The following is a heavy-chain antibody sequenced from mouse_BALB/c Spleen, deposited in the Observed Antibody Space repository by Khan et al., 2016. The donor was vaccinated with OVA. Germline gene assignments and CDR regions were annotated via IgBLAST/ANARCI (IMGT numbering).Heavy chain of an antibody. Sequence: QIQLVQSGPELKKPGETVKISCKASGYTFTNYGMNWVKQAPGKGLKWMGWINTYTGEPTYADDFKGRFAFSLDTSASTAYLQINNPKTEDTATYFCASSNGNYWFAYWGQGTLVTVSA. CDR2: INTYTGEP. CDR1: GYTFTNYG. J-gene: IGHJ3*01. CDR3: ASSNGNYWFAY. V-gene: IGHV9-3-1*01. D-gene: IGHD2-1*01.